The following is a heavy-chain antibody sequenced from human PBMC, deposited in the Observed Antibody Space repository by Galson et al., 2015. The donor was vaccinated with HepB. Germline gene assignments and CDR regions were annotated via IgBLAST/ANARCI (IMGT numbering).Heavy chain of an antibody. D-gene: IGHD3-3*01. J-gene: IGHJ4*02. CDR3: ARDASEWSRDY. CDR2: IGYSETYK. V-gene: IGHV3-21*01. Sequence: SLRLSCAASGLTLHRYNMHWVRQAPGKGLEWVAVIGYSETYKHYADSVKGRFAISRENAKNSVYLQMNSLRVEDTAVYYCARDASEWSRDYWGQGTLVAVSS. CDR1: GLTLHRYN.